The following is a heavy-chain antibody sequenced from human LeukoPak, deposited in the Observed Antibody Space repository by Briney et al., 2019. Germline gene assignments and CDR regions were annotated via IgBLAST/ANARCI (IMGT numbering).Heavy chain of an antibody. Sequence: GGSLRLSCAASGFTFSSYGMHWVRQAPGKGLEWVAVISYDVSNKYYADSVKGRFTISRDNSKNTLYLQMNSLRAEDTAVYYCAKARDIVVVVAPLWFDPWGQGTLVTVSS. D-gene: IGHD2-15*01. V-gene: IGHV3-30*18. CDR2: ISYDVSNK. CDR1: GFTFSSYG. J-gene: IGHJ5*02. CDR3: AKARDIVVVVAPLWFDP.